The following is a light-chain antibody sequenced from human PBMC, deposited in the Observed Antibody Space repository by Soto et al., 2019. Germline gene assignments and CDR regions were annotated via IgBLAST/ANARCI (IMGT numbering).Light chain of an antibody. J-gene: IGKJ1*01. CDR1: QSINNW. CDR2: EVS. V-gene: IGKV1-5*03. CDR3: QHYSGARAT. Sequence: DILLTQSPSTLSASVGNRFTISRRASQSINNWLAWYQHKQGKAPNLLIYEVSTLHSGVPSRLSGSGSGTELTITISSMRNDDFETYYCQHYSGARATFGQGTKVDIK.